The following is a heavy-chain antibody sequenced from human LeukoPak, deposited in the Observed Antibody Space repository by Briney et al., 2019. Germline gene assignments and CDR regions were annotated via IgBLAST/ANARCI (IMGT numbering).Heavy chain of an antibody. CDR1: GFTFSSYG. Sequence: GGSLRLSCASSGFTFSSYGIHWVRQAPGKGLEWVAFISNDANNKYYVDSVKGRFTISRDDSKNALYLQMNSLRAEDTAVYYCAKDPLQYGSGSYYFDYWGQGTLVTVSS. CDR3: AKDPLQYGSGSYYFDY. D-gene: IGHD3-10*01. CDR2: ISNDANNK. V-gene: IGHV3-30*02. J-gene: IGHJ4*02.